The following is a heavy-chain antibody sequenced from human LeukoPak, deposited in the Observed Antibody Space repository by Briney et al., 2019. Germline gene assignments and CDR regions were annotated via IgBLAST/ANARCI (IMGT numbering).Heavy chain of an antibody. D-gene: IGHD1-7*01. Sequence: GGSLRLSCAASGFTFSSYSMNWVRQAPGKGLEWVSSISSSSSYIYYADSVKGRFTISRDNAKNSLYLQMNSLRAEDTAVYYCARGPRTGTTEDVWGKGTTVTVSS. CDR3: ARGPRTGTTEDV. J-gene: IGHJ6*04. V-gene: IGHV3-21*01. CDR2: ISSSSSYI. CDR1: GFTFSSYS.